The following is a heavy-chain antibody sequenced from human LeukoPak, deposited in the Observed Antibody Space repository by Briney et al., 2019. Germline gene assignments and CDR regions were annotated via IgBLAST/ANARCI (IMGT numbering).Heavy chain of an antibody. D-gene: IGHD3-16*02. CDR3: ASAKPLSVWGSYRPFDY. J-gene: IGHJ4*02. V-gene: IGHV3-21*01. CDR2: ISLSSIYM. Sequence: PGGSLRLSCAASGFDFSSYAMNWVRQAPGKGLEWVSSISLSSIYMYYADSVKGRFTISRDNAKKSLYLQMNSLRAEDTAVYYCASAKPLSVWGSYRPFDYWGQGTLVTVSS. CDR1: GFDFSSYA.